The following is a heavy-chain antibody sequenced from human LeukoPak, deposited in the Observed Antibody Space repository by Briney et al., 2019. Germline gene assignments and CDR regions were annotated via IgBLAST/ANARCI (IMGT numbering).Heavy chain of an antibody. V-gene: IGHV3-30*02. CDR2: IRYDGSNK. D-gene: IGHD6-13*01. CDR1: GFTFSSYG. CDR3: AKDLVRGSSWYASNFDY. Sequence: GGSLRLSCAASGFTFSSYGMHWVRQAPGKGLEWVAFIRYDGSNKYYADSVKGRFTISRDNSKNTLYLQMNSLRAEDTAVYYCAKDLVRGSSWYASNFDYWGQGTLVTVST. J-gene: IGHJ4*02.